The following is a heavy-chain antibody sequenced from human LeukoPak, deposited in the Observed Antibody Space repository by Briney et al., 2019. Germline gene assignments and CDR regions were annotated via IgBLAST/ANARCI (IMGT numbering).Heavy chain of an antibody. CDR2: ITSSSSTI. D-gene: IGHD3-22*01. CDR3: ARVDWMIGAFDI. V-gene: IGHV3-48*02. CDR1: GFTFSTYS. J-gene: IGHJ3*02. Sequence: GGSLRLSCAASGFTFSTYSMNRVRQAPGKGLEWVSYITSSSSTIYYADSVRGRFTISRENAKNSLYLQMNSLRDEDTAVYYCARVDWMIGAFDIWGQGTMVTVSS.